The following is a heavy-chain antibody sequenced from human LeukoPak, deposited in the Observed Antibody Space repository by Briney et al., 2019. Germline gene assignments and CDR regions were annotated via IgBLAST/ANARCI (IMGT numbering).Heavy chain of an antibody. CDR3: ASYYYGSGSYFDYFDY. V-gene: IGHV3-23*01. CDR2: ISGSGGST. CDR1: GFTFSSYA. J-gene: IGHJ4*02. Sequence: GGSLRLSCAASGFTFSSYAMSWVRQAPGKGLEWVSAISGSGGSTYHADSVKGRFTISRDNSKNTLYLRMNSLRAEDTAVYYCASYYYGSGSYFDYFDYWGQGTLVTVSS. D-gene: IGHD3-10*01.